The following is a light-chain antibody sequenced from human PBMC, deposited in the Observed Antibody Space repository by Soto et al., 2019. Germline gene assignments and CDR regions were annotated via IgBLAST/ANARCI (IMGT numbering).Light chain of an antibody. J-gene: IGKJ3*01. Sequence: DIQMTQSPSSLSASVGDRVTITCRASQSISSYLNWYQQKPGKAPKLLIYAAFSLQSGVTSRFSGSGSGTDFTLTISSLQPEDFATYYCQQRYSTPLFTFGPGTKVDIK. CDR1: QSISSY. V-gene: IGKV1-39*01. CDR3: QQRYSTPLFT. CDR2: AAF.